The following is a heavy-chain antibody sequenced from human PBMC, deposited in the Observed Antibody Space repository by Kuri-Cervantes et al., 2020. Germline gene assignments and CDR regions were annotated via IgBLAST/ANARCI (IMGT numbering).Heavy chain of an antibody. J-gene: IGHJ4*02. CDR1: GFTFSSYG. CDR2: ISYDGSNK. V-gene: IGHV3-30*03. CDR3: ARDTHSSGWFYYFDY. Sequence: GGSLRLSCAASGFTFSSYGMHWVRQAPGKGLEWVAVISYDGSNKYYADSVKGRFTISRDNSKNTLYLQMNSLRAEDTAVYYCARDTHSSGWFYYFDYWGQGTLVTVSS. D-gene: IGHD6-19*01.